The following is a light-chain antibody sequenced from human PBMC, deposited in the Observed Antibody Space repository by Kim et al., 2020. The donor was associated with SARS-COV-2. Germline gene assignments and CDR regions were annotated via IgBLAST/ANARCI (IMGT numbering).Light chain of an antibody. J-gene: IGKJ4*01. CDR2: LGF. CDR1: QSLLHSNGYNY. V-gene: IGKV2-28*01. Sequence: DIVMTQSPLSLSVTPGEPASISCRSSQSLLHSNGYNYVDWYLQKPGRSPQLLIYLGFSRASGVPDRFSGSGSGTDFTLKISRVEAGDVGVYFCMQALQTPLTFGGGTKVDIK. CDR3: MQALQTPLT.